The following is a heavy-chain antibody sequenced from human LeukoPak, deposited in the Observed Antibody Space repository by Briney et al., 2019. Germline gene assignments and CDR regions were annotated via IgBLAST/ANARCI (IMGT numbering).Heavy chain of an antibody. CDR2: IYNSGST. D-gene: IGHD1-1*01. Sequence: SETLSLTCTVSGGSISSGGYYWSWIRQHPGKGLEWIGYIYNSGSTYYNPSLKSRVTISVDTSKNQLSLKLSSVTAADAAVYYCARGVGTTWSYDMDVWGQGTTVTVSS. V-gene: IGHV4-31*03. J-gene: IGHJ6*02. CDR3: ARGVGTTWSYDMDV. CDR1: GGSISSGGYY.